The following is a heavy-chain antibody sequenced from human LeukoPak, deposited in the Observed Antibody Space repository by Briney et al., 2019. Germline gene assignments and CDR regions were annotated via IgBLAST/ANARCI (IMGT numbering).Heavy chain of an antibody. CDR3: ARVFNNYNKGVDI. CDR1: GGSISSGDYY. Sequence: PSETLSLTCTVSGGSISSGDYYWSWIRQPPGKGLEWIGYIYYSGSTYYNPSLKSRVTISVDTSKNQFSLKLSSVTAADTAVYYCARVFNNYNKGVDIWGQGTMVTVSS. J-gene: IGHJ3*02. V-gene: IGHV4-30-4*01. D-gene: IGHD3-10*01. CDR2: IYYSGST.